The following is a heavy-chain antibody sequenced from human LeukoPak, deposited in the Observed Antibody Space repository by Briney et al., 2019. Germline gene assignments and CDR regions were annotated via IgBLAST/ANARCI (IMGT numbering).Heavy chain of an antibody. CDR2: ISAYNGNT. V-gene: IGHV1-18*01. CDR1: GYTFTSYG. J-gene: IGHJ6*03. Sequence: ASVKVSCKASGYTFTSYGIRWVRQAPGQGLEWMGWISAYNGNTNYAQKLQGRVTMTTDTSTSTAYMELRSLRSDDTAVYYCARGVLGYCSGGSCYSDYYYYYMDVWGKGTTVTVSS. CDR3: ARGVLGYCSGGSCYSDYYYYYMDV. D-gene: IGHD2-15*01.